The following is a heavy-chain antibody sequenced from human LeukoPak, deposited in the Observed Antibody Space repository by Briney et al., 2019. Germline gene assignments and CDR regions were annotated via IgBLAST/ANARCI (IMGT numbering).Heavy chain of an antibody. CDR1: GFTFSSYA. J-gene: IGHJ3*02. D-gene: IGHD2/OR15-2a*01. CDR3: AKGLEDIVIAFSTYAFDI. CDR2: ISYDGSNK. Sequence: PGGSLRLSCAASGFTFSSYAMHWVRQTPDKGLEWVAVISYDGSNKYYADSVKGRFTISRDSSKNTLYLQMNSLRAEDTAVYYCAKGLEDIVIAFSTYAFDIWGQGTMVTVSS. V-gene: IGHV3-30-3*01.